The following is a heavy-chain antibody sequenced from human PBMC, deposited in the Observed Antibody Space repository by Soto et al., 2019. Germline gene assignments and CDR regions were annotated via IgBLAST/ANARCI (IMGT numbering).Heavy chain of an antibody. CDR3: ASSGYYYYGMDV. Sequence: SVKVSCKASGGTFSSYAISWVRQAPGQGLEWMGGIIPIFGTANYAQKFQGRVTITADESTSTAYMELSSLRSEDTAVYYCASSGYYYYGMDVWGQGTTVTGS. J-gene: IGHJ6*02. CDR2: IIPIFGTA. CDR1: GGTFSSYA. V-gene: IGHV1-69*13.